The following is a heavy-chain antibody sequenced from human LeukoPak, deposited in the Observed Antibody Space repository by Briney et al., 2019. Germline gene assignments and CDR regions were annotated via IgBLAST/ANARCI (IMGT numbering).Heavy chain of an antibody. CDR3: ARLLAPAGGSWYTKSNYFDY. CDR2: IYYSGST. D-gene: IGHD6-13*01. Sequence: PSETLSLTCTVSGGSISSSNYYWGWIRQPPGKGLEWIGSIYYSGSTYYNPSLKSRVTISVDTSKNQFSLKLGSVTAADTAVYYCARLLAPAGGSWYTKSNYFDYWGQGTLVTVSS. V-gene: IGHV4-39*01. J-gene: IGHJ4*02. CDR1: GGSISSSNYY.